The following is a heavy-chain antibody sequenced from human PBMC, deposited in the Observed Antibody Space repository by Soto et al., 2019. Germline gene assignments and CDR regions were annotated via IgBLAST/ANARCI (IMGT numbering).Heavy chain of an antibody. D-gene: IGHD4-17*01. CDR3: ARARATVTTERALGY. CDR1: GYTFYSYD. V-gene: IGHV1-18*01. CDR2: TSVYNGNT. J-gene: IGHJ4*02. Sequence: QVQLVQSGGEVKKPGASVKVSCKASGYTFYSYDITWVRQAPGQGLEWMGTTSVYNGNTNSAQSLQGRVTMTIDKSTATAYMELRKLTSDDTAVYYCARARATVTTERALGYWGQGTLVTVSS.